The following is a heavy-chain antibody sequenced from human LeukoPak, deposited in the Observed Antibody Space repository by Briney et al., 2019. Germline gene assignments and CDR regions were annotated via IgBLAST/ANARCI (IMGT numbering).Heavy chain of an antibody. CDR2: ISYDGSNK. CDR1: GFTIISYA. CDR3: SRGIPEFGELLGDFDY. V-gene: IGHV3-30*04. Sequence: PGRSLRLSCAASGFTIISYAMHWVRQAPGKGLEWGAVISYDGSNKYYADSVKGRSTISRDNSKNTLYLQMNSLRVEDTAVYYCSRGIPEFGELLGDFDYWGQGTLVTVSS. J-gene: IGHJ4*02. D-gene: IGHD3-10*01.